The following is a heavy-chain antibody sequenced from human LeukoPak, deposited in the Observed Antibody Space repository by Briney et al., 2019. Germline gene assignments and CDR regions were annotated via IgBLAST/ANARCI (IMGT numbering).Heavy chain of an antibody. V-gene: IGHV4-61*05. J-gene: IGHJ4*02. CDR2: IYYSGST. CDR1: GGSISSSSYY. CDR3: ARGPTAFDY. Sequence: KTSETLSLTCTVSGGSISSSSYYWGWIRQPPGKGLEWIGYIYYSGSTNYNPSLKSRVTISVDTSKNQFSLKLSSVTAADTAVYYCARGPTAFDYWGQGTLVTVSS. D-gene: IGHD4-17*01.